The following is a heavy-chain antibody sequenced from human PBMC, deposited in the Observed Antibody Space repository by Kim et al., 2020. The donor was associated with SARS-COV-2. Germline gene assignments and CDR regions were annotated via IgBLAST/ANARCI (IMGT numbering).Heavy chain of an antibody. CDR3: ARSHGGY. D-gene: IGHD3-10*01. V-gene: IGHV4-61*01. Sequence: SETLSLTCTVSGGSVSSRRYQWSWIRQPPGKGLEWIGYTYSDGTTNYNPSLKSRVTISADTSKNQFSPILTSVTAADTAVYYCARSHGGYWGQGTLVTVSS. CDR1: GGSVSSRRYQ. J-gene: IGHJ4*02. CDR2: TYSDGTT.